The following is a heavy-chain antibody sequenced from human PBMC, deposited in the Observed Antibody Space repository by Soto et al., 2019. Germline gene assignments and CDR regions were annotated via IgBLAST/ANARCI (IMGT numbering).Heavy chain of an antibody. CDR3: ARGQSGYSSGWSPNDF. CDR1: GYTFTSYE. Sequence: ASVKVSCKASGYTFTSYEINWVRQATGQGLEWMGWMNPNSGNTGYAQKFQGRVTMTRSTSISTAYMELSSLRSEGTAVYFCARGQSGYSSGWSPNDFWGQGTLVTSPQ. D-gene: IGHD6-19*01. CDR2: MNPNSGNT. V-gene: IGHV1-8*01. J-gene: IGHJ4*02.